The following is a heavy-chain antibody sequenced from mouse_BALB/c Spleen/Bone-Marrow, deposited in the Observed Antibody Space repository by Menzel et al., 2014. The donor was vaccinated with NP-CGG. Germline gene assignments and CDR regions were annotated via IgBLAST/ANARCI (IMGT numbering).Heavy chain of an antibody. V-gene: IGHV1-54*01. CDR1: GYAFTNYL. Sequence: QVQLKQSGAELVRPGTSVKVSCKASGYAFTNYLIEWVKQRPGQGLEWIGVINPGSGGTNYNEEFKGKATLTADKSSSTAYMQLSSLTSDDSAVYFCARSGAYVYDWFAYWGQGTLVTVSA. D-gene: IGHD2-2*01. CDR2: INPGSGGT. CDR3: ARSGAYVYDWFAY. J-gene: IGHJ3*01.